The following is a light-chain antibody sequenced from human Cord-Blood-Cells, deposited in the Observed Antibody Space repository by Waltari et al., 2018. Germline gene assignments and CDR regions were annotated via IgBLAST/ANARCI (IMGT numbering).Light chain of an antibody. J-gene: IGLJ2*01. Sequence: QSALTQPASVSGSPGQSINISCTGTSSDVGSYNLVSWYQQHPGKAPKLMIYEGSKRPSGVSNRFAGSKSGNTASLTISGPQAEDEADYYCCSYAGSSTVVFGGGTKLTVL. CDR1: SSDVGSYNL. CDR3: CSYAGSSTVV. CDR2: EGS. V-gene: IGLV2-23*01.